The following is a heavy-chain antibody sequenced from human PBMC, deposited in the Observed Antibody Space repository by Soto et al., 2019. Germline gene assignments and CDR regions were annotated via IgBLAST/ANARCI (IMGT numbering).Heavy chain of an antibody. Sequence: SETLSLTCTVSGGSISSYYWSWIRQPPGKGLEWIGYIYYSGSTNYNPSLKSRVTISVDTSKNQFSLKLSSVTAADTAVYYCARRAVAGIVSVFDYWGQGTLVTVSS. CDR3: ARRAVAGIVSVFDY. CDR1: GGSISSYY. D-gene: IGHD6-19*01. V-gene: IGHV4-59*08. CDR2: IYYSGST. J-gene: IGHJ4*02.